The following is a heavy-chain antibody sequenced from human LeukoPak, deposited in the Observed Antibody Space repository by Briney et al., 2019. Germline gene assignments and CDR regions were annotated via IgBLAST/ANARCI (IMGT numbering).Heavy chain of an antibody. CDR2: IYTSRST. Sequence: PSETLSLTCTVSGGSISSYYWSWIRQPAGKGLEWIGRIYTSRSTNYNPSLKSRVTMSVDTSKNQSSLKLSSVTAADTAVYYCARVTATIPYYYMDVWGKGTTVTVSS. CDR1: GGSISSYY. CDR3: ARVTATIPYYYMDV. D-gene: IGHD1-26*01. V-gene: IGHV4-4*07. J-gene: IGHJ6*03.